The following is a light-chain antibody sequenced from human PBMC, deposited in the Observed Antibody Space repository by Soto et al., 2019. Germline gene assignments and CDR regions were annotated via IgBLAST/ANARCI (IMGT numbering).Light chain of an antibody. CDR3: QHRSTSPWT. V-gene: IGKV3D-20*02. CDR1: QGVSSNY. CDR2: EAS. J-gene: IGKJ1*01. Sequence: EIVFTQSPGTRSLSLGGRATLSCRASQGVSSNYLARYRHTNGQAPRLLISEASIRDTGVPARFSGSGSGTDLTLTISRLEPEDFSLYYCQHRSTSPWTFGQGTKVDIK.